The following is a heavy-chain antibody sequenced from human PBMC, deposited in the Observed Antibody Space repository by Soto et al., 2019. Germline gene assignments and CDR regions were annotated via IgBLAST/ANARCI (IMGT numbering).Heavy chain of an antibody. D-gene: IGHD2-2*01. J-gene: IGHJ4*02. CDR2: ISAYNGNT. CDR3: ARDANGVVVVPAASYYFDY. CDR1: GYTFTSYG. V-gene: IGHV1-18*04. Sequence: VASVKVSCKASGYTFTSYGISWVRQAPGQGLEWMGWISAYNGNTNYAQKLQGRVTMTTDTSTSTAYMELRSLRSDDTAVYYCARDANGVVVVPAASYYFDYWGQGTLVTVSS.